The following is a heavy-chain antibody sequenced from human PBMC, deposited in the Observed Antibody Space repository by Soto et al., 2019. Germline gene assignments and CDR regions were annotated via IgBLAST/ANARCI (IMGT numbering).Heavy chain of an antibody. Sequence: PGGSLRLSCAASGFTFSSYAMHWVRQAPGKGLEWVAVISYDGSNKYYADSVKGRFTISRDNSKNTLYLQMNSLRAEDTAVYYCAGRIVDNFDYWGQGTLVTVYS. CDR1: GFTFSSYA. D-gene: IGHD2-15*01. V-gene: IGHV3-30-3*01. J-gene: IGHJ4*02. CDR2: ISYDGSNK. CDR3: AGRIVDNFDY.